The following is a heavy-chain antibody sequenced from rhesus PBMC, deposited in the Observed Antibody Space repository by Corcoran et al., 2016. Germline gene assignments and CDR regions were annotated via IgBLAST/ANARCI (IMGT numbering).Heavy chain of an antibody. Sequence: EVQLVQSGPEVKRPGESLKISCKTSGYSFTSYWITWVRQMPGKGLEWMGAIDPSDSYTRYSPSFQGQVTISADKSISTTYLQWSSLKASDSATYYCAKVVVSYWYFDLWGPGTPITIAS. CDR3: AKVVVSYWYFDL. V-gene: IGHV5-2*01. CDR1: GYSFTSYW. D-gene: IGHD2-39*02. CDR2: IDPSDSYT. J-gene: IGHJ2*01.